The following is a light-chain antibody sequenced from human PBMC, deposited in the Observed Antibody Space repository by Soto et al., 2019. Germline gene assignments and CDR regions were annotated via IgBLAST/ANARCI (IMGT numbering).Light chain of an antibody. Sequence: EVVLTQSPATLSLSPGESATLSCRASQSVSVNFAWYQQEPGQAPRPLIYSASDRAPGIPARFSGRGSGTYFTLTISSLEPEDFAVYYCQERNRWPRGTFGGGTKVDIK. CDR1: QSVSVN. V-gene: IGKV3-11*01. CDR2: SAS. J-gene: IGKJ4*01. CDR3: QERNRWPRGT.